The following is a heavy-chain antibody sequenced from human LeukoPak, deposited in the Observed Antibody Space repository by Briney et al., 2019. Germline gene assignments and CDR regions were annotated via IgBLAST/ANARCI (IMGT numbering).Heavy chain of an antibody. CDR1: GFSLSTSGVG. J-gene: IGHJ5*02. Sequence: SGPTLVNPTQTLTLTCTFSGFSLSTSGVGVGWIRQPPGKALEWLALIYWDDDKRYSPSLKSRLTITKDTSKNQVVLTMTNMDPVDTATYYCAHVLAAAEVPLLNWFDPWGQGTLVTVSS. CDR2: IYWDDDK. V-gene: IGHV2-5*02. CDR3: AHVLAAAEVPLLNWFDP. D-gene: IGHD6-13*01.